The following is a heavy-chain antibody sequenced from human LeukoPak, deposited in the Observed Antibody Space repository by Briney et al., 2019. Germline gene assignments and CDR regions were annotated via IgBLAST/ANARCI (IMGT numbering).Heavy chain of an antibody. CDR3: ASSSGSYANDN. CDR2: ISYDGSNK. V-gene: IGHV3-30-3*01. D-gene: IGHD1-26*01. CDR1: GFTFSSYA. Sequence: GGSLRLSCAASGFTFSSYAMHWIRQAPGKGLEWVAVISYDGSNKYYADSVKGRFTISRDNSKNTLYLQMNSLRAEDTAVYYCASSSGSYANDNWGQGTLVTVPS. J-gene: IGHJ4*02.